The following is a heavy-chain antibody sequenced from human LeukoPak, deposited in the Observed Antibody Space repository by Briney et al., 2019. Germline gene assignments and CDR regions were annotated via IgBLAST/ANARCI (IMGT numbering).Heavy chain of an antibody. CDR3: AKPSLRVNWFDP. CDR1: GFTFSSYA. V-gene: IGHV3-23*01. J-gene: IGHJ5*02. CDR2: IGGSGGST. D-gene: IGHD3-16*02. Sequence: GGSLRLSCAASGFTFSSYAMSWVRQAPGKGLEWVSAIGGSGGSTYHADSVKGRFTISRDNSKNTLYLQMNSLRAEDTAVYYCAKPSLRVNWFDPWGQGTLVTVSS.